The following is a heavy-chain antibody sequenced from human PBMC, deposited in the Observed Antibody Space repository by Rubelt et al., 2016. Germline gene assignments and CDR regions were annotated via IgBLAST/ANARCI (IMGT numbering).Heavy chain of an antibody. Sequence: QVQLQQWGAGLLKPSETLSLTCAVYGGSFSGYYWSWIRQPPGKGLEWIGSIYYSGGTYYNPSLKSRVTISVDTAKNQFSLKLSSVTAADTAVYYCAAGYSSGWYDYWGQGTLVTVSS. V-gene: IGHV4-34*01. CDR3: AAGYSSGWYDY. D-gene: IGHD6-19*01. CDR1: GGSFSGYY. CDR2: IYYSGGT. J-gene: IGHJ4*02.